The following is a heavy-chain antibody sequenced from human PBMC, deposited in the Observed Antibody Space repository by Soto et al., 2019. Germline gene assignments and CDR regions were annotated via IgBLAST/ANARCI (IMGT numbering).Heavy chain of an antibody. CDR1: GYTFTNYH. CDR3: ALPKNTLGWYNF. Sequence: QVQVVQSGAEVKKPGASVKVSCKTSGYTFTNYHVHWLRQAPGQGLEWMGAINPNGGSTTYAQHFQGRVTMTSDSSTSTVYMEMGSLRSDDSAVYYCALPKNTLGWYNFWGQGTLVTVS. D-gene: IGHD6-19*01. V-gene: IGHV1-46*01. CDR2: INPNGGST. J-gene: IGHJ4*02.